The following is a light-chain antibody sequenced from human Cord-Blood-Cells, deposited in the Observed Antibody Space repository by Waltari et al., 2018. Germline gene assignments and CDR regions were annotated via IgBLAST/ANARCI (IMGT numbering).Light chain of an antibody. CDR1: QGVSSSY. CDR3: QQYGSSPYT. V-gene: IGKV3-20*01. CDR2: GAS. J-gene: IGKJ2*01. Sequence: EMVLTQSPGTLSLSPGERATLSCRASQGVSSSYLAWYQQKPGLAPRRLSYGASSRAAGIPDRFSGSGSGTDFTVTSSRLEPEDCAVYYCQQYGSSPYTFGQGTKLEIK.